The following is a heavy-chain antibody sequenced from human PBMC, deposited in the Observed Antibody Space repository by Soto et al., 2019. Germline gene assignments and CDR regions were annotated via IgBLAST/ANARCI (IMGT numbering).Heavy chain of an antibody. V-gene: IGHV4-59*01. CDR1: CGSISSYY. CDR3: ARRYAGNFDY. Sequence: SETLSLTCTVSCGSISSYYWSWIRQPPGKGLGWIGYIYYSGSTNYNPSLKSRVTISVDTSKNQFSLKLSSVTAADTAVYYCARRYAGNFDYWGQGTLVTVSS. CDR2: IYYSGST. J-gene: IGHJ4*02. D-gene: IGHD2-8*01.